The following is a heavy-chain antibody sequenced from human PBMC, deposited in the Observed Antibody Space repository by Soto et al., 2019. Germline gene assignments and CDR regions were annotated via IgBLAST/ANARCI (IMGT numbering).Heavy chain of an antibody. V-gene: IGHV4-59*01. J-gene: IGHJ4*02. CDR1: AASFSKYY. D-gene: IGHD3-16*01. Sequence: SETLSLTCTVSAASFSKYYWSWIRQPPGRGLEWIGYIYFNGNTNYNPSLKRRVTISIDTSKKQISLNLTSVTDAATAVYYCASVTFGGVVLAHWGQGTLVTVSS. CDR3: ASVTFGGVVLAH. CDR2: IYFNGNT.